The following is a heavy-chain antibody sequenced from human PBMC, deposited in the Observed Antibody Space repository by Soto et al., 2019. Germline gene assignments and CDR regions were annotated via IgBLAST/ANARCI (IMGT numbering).Heavy chain of an antibody. D-gene: IGHD1-26*01. V-gene: IGHV3-33*01. CDR1: GFTFSNYG. CDR3: ARDRWEFQLFYYGLDV. J-gene: IGHJ6*02. Sequence: GGSLRLSCAASGFTFSNYGMHWVRQAPGRGLEWVAIIWYDGSNDYYVDSVKGRFTISRDNSKNTLSLQMNSLRAEDTAVYYCARDRWEFQLFYYGLDVWGQGTTVTVSS. CDR2: IWYDGSND.